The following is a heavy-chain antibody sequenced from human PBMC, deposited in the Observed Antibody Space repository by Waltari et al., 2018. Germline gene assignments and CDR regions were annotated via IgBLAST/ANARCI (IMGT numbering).Heavy chain of an antibody. D-gene: IGHD3-3*01. CDR3: ARDSYDFWSGYPKGYFDY. CDR2: ISAYNGNT. Sequence: QVQLVQSGAEVKKPGASVKVSCKASGYTFTSYGISWVRQAPGQGLEWMGRISAYNGNTNYAQKLQGRVTMTTDTSTSTAYMELRSLRSDDTAVYYCARDSYDFWSGYPKGYFDYWGQGTLVTVSS. V-gene: IGHV1-18*01. CDR1: GYTFTSYG. J-gene: IGHJ4*02.